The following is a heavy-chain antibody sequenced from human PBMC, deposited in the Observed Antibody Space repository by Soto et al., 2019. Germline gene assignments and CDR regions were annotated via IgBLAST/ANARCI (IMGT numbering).Heavy chain of an antibody. D-gene: IGHD7-27*01. CDR2: IYSSGDT. V-gene: IGHV4-31*03. CDR1: GGSVTSGGYY. CDR3: ASDWGLPVSHGYDS. J-gene: IGHJ5*01. Sequence: QVQLQESGPGLVRPSQTLSLTCTVSGGSVTSGGYYWSWIRHCPGKGLEWIGYIYSSGDTNYKPARNSRVAMSVDTSKIHFSVQWASVTVADTAIYYCASDWGLPVSHGYDSWGQGILVTVSS.